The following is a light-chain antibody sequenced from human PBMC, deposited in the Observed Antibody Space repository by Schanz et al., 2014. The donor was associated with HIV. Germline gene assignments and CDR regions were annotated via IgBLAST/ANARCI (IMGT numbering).Light chain of an antibody. J-gene: IGLJ2*01. CDR3: AAWDDSLNGHVV. CDR1: SSNIGGNP. Sequence: QSVLTQPPSASGTPGQRVTISCSGSSSNIGGNPVNWYQQLPGTAPKLLIYSDNQRPSGVPDRFSGSKSGTSASLAISGLQSEDEAEYCCAAWDDSLNGHVVFGGGTKLTVL. CDR2: SDN. V-gene: IGLV1-44*01.